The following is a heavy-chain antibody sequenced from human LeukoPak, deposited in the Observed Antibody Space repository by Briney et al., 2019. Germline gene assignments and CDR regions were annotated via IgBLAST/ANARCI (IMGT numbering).Heavy chain of an antibody. CDR1: GGSISSSGNY. J-gene: IGHJ4*02. V-gene: IGHV4-39*01. CDR3: ARRAYSADYCKHFDY. D-gene: IGHD4/OR15-4a*01. Sequence: SETLSLTCTVSGGSISSSGNYWGCIRQAPGQGLEWISSIYYHENTYYNSSLKSRVTISVDTSKNQFSLKLNSVTGADTAVYFCARRAYSADYCKHFDYWGPGTLVTVSS. CDR2: IYYHENT.